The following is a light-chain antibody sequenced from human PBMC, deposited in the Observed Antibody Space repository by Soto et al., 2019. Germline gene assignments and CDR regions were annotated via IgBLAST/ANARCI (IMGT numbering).Light chain of an antibody. Sequence: QSVLTQPPSASGTPGQRVTISCSGSSSNIGSNTVNWYQQLPGTAPKLLIYSNNQRPSGVPVRFSGSKSGTSASPAISGLQSEDEADYYCEACDDSLSGPYVFGAGTKLTVL. CDR3: EACDDSLSGPYV. V-gene: IGLV1-44*01. CDR1: SSNIGSNT. CDR2: SNN. J-gene: IGLJ1*01.